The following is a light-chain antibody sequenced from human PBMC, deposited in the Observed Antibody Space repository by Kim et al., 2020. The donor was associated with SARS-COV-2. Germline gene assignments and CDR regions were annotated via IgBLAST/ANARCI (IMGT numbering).Light chain of an antibody. CDR1: QELGKF. Sequence: DPDTMTCRGRQELGKFVVWVQQRPGKVPNLRIYAASTVQGWVPSWFSGSGYGTDFTLTISSLQPEDVATYYCQHYHSVPLTFGGGTKVDIK. J-gene: IGKJ4*01. V-gene: IGKV1-27*01. CDR3: QHYHSVPLT. CDR2: AAS.